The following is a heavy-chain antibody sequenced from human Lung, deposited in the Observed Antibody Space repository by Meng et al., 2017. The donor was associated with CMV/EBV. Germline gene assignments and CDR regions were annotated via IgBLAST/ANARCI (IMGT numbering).Heavy chain of an antibody. V-gene: IGHV3-21*01. CDR1: GFTFSSYS. D-gene: IGHD3-3*01. J-gene: IGHJ4*02. Sequence: GEXXKISCAASGFTFSSYSMNWVRQAPGKGLEWVSSISSNSSYRYYADSVKGRFTVSRDNAKNSLYLQMNSLRAEDTAVYYCARDLRNPPTSFGGVRTHVRYFDSXGQGXLVTVS. CDR3: ARDLRNPPTSFGGVRTHVRYFDS. CDR2: ISSNSSYR.